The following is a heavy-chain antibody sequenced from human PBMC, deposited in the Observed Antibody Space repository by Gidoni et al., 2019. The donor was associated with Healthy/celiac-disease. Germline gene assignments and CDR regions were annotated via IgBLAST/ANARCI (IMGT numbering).Heavy chain of an antibody. CDR3: ARDLIALGTVNPFDY. J-gene: IGHJ4*02. V-gene: IGHV3-48*01. Sequence: EVQLVESGGGLVQPGGSLRLSCAASGFTFSSYSMNWVRQAPGKGLEWVSYISSSSSTIYYADSVKGRFTISRDNAKNSLYLQMNSLRAEDTAVYYCARDLIALGTVNPFDYWGQGTLVTVSS. D-gene: IGHD4-17*01. CDR2: ISSSSSTI. CDR1: GFTFSSYS.